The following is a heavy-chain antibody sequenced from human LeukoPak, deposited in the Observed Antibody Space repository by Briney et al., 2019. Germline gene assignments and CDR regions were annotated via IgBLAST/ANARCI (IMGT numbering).Heavy chain of an antibody. CDR3: ARGYCGSTSCSTIYFDY. V-gene: IGHV4-34*01. D-gene: IGHD2-2*02. CDR2: INHSGST. J-gene: IGHJ4*02. Sequence: SETLSLTCAVYGGSFSGYYWSWIRQPPGKWLEWIGVINHSGSTNYNPSLKSRVTISVDTSKNQFSLKLSSVTAADTAVYYCARGYCGSTSCSTIYFDYWGQGTLVTVSS. CDR1: GGSFSGYY.